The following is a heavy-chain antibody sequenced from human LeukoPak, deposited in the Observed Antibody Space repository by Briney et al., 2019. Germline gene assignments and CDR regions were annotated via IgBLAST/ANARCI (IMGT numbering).Heavy chain of an antibody. Sequence: GGSLRLSCAASGFTFSSYAMHWLRQAPGKGLEXXXXXXXXXSNKYYADSVKGRFTISRDNSKNTLYLQMNSLRAEDTAVYYCARDRRDTAMARGYYYGMDVWGQGTTVTVSS. V-gene: IGHV3-30*04. CDR1: GFTFSSYA. D-gene: IGHD5-18*01. CDR3: ARDRRDTAMARGYYYGMDV. J-gene: IGHJ6*02. CDR2: XXXXXSNK.